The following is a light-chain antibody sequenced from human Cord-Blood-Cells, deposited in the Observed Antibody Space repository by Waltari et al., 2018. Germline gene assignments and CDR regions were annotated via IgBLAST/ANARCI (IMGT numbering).Light chain of an antibody. V-gene: IGLV2-23*01. CDR1: SSDVGSYNL. J-gene: IGLJ1*01. CDR2: EGS. CDR3: CSYAGSSTYV. Sequence: QSALTQPASVSGSPGQSNTISCTGTSSDVGSYNLVSCYQQHPGKAPKLMIYEGSKRPSGVSNRFSGSKSGNTASLTISGLQAEDEADYYCCSYAGSSTYVFGTGTKVTVL.